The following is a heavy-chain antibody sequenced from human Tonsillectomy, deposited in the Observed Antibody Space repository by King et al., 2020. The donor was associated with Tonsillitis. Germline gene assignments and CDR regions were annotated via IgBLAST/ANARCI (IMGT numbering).Heavy chain of an antibody. CDR3: AQGGVSWYYFDY. CDR2: IRSDGSNK. D-gene: IGHD6-13*01. Sequence: VQLVQSGGGVVQPGGSLRLSCVASGFTFSRSGMHWVRQAPGKGLEWVAFIRSDGSNKYYVDSVKGRFTISRDNPKNTLYLQMDSLKTEDTAVYYCAQGGVSWYYFDYWGQGTLVTFSS. J-gene: IGHJ4*02. CDR1: GFTFSRSG. V-gene: IGHV3-30*02.